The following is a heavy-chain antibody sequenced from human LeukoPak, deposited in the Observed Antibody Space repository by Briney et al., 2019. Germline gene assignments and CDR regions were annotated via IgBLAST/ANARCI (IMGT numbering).Heavy chain of an antibody. CDR1: GGSISSGGYS. Sequence: SETLSLTCAVSGGSISSGGYSWSWIRQPPGKGLEWIGYIYYSGSTYYNPSLKSRVTISVDTSKNQFSLKLSSVTAADTAVYYCARAGYDFWSGYHRFFDYWGQGTLVTVSS. V-gene: IGHV4-30-4*07. J-gene: IGHJ4*02. CDR2: IYYSGST. CDR3: ARAGYDFWSGYHRFFDY. D-gene: IGHD3-3*01.